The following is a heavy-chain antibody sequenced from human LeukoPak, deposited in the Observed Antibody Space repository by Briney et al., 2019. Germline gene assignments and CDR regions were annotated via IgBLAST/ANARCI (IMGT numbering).Heavy chain of an antibody. J-gene: IGHJ4*02. CDR3: ARGVDKNTFDY. D-gene: IGHD3-9*01. CDR1: VYTFTINY. Sequence: ASVTLSFTASVYTFTINYMHWERQSTGQRLEWMGIINPSGGSTSYAQKCQVRVTMTRDMSTSTVYMELSSLRAEDTDVYYCARGVDKNTFDYWGQGALVTVSS. V-gene: IGHV1-46*01. CDR2: INPSGGST.